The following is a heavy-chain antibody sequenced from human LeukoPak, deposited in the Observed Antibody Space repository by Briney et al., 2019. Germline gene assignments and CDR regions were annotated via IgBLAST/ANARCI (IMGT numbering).Heavy chain of an antibody. D-gene: IGHD3-3*01. J-gene: IGHJ3*02. CDR2: IYYSGST. CDR1: GGSISSYY. Sequence: SETLSLTCTVSGGSISSYYWSWIQQPPGKGLEWIGYIYYSGSTNYNPSLKSRVTMSVDTSKNQFSLKLSSVTAADTAVYYCARDLQLYDFWSGPGEYAFDIWGQGTMVTVSS. V-gene: IGHV4-59*12. CDR3: ARDLQLYDFWSGPGEYAFDI.